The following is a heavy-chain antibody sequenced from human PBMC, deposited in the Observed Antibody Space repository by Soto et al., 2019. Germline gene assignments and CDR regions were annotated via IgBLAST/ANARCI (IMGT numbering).Heavy chain of an antibody. CDR3: ARFNTAMGIDY. Sequence: PSETLSLTCTFSGGSISSGGYYWSWIRQHPGKGLEWIGYIYYSGSTYYNPSLKSRVTISVDTSKNQFSLKLSSVTAADTAVYYCARFNTAMGIDYWGQGTLVTVSS. CDR2: IYYSGST. CDR1: GGSISSGGYY. J-gene: IGHJ4*02. D-gene: IGHD5-18*01. V-gene: IGHV4-31*03.